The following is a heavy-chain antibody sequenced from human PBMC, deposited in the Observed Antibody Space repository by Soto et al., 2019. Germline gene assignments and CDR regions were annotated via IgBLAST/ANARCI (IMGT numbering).Heavy chain of an antibody. CDR3: ARDRGFGEFVLDY. J-gene: IGHJ4*02. V-gene: IGHV1-46*03. Sequence: TSVEVSSKARGYGITSKYRRWVRQAPGQGLEWMGIINPSGGSTSYAQKFQGRVTMTRDTSTSTVYMELSSLRSEDTAVYYCARDRGFGEFVLDYWGQGTLVTVSS. CDR1: GYGITSKY. CDR2: INPSGGST. D-gene: IGHD3-10*01.